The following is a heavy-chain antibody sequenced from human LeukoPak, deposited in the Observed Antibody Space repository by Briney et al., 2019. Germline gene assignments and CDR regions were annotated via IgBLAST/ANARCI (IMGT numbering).Heavy chain of an antibody. Sequence: GSLRLSCAASGFTFSSYSMNWVRPAPGKGLGWVSSISSSSSYIYYADSVKGRFTISRDNAKNSLYLKMNSLRAEDTAVYYCARVFGDLYGMDVWGQGTTVTVSS. V-gene: IGHV3-21*01. CDR3: ARVFGDLYGMDV. CDR1: GFTFSSYS. D-gene: IGHD2-21*02. CDR2: ISSSSSYI. J-gene: IGHJ6*02.